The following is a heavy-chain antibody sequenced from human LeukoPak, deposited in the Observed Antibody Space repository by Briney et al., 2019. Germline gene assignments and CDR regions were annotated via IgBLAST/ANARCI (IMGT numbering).Heavy chain of an antibody. D-gene: IGHD4-17*01. Sequence: GRSLRLSCAASGFTFSNYAMHWVRQAPDKGLEWVAVISYDGRNKYYADSVKGRFTISRDNSKNTLYVQMNTLRTDDTAVYYCARDSYGADYWGQGTLLTVSS. V-gene: IGHV3-30*04. CDR1: GFTFSNYA. CDR3: ARDSYGADY. CDR2: ISYDGRNK. J-gene: IGHJ4*02.